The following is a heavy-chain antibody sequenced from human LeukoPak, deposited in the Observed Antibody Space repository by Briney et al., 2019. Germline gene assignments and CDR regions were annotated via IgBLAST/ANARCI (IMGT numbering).Heavy chain of an antibody. CDR1: GGSISSGGYS. J-gene: IGHJ4*02. V-gene: IGHV4-30-2*01. CDR3: AREGAGSPLSY. Sequence: EASQTLSLTCAVSGGSISSGGYSWSWIRQPPGKGLEWIGYIYHSGSTYYNPSLKSRVTISVDRSKNQFSLKLSSVTAADTAVYYCAREGAGSPLSYWGQGTLVTVSS. CDR2: IYHSGST. D-gene: IGHD3-16*01.